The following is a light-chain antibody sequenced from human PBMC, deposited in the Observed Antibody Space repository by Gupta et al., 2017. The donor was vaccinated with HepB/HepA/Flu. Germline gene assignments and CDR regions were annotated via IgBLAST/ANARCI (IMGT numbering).Light chain of an antibody. CDR2: AAS. CDR1: QNIDTY. V-gene: IGKV1-39*01. Sequence: TQSPSSLSASVGDRVTITCRASQNIDTYLNWFQQKSGKAPKFLIYAASNLQNGVPSRFSGTGSGTDFTLTISRLQPEDFATYYCQQTYSTPYTFGDGTTVHIK. CDR3: QQTYSTPYT. J-gene: IGKJ3*01.